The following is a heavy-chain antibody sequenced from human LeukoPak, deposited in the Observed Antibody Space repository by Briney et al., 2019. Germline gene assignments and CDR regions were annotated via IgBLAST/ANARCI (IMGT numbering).Heavy chain of an antibody. D-gene: IGHD3-22*01. Sequence: SETLSLTCTVSGGSISSYYWSWIRQPAGKGLEWIGRIYTSGSTNYNPSLKSRVTMSVDTSKNQFSLKLSSVTAADTAVYYCARQIYHSSGYYYFDYWGQGTLVTVSS. V-gene: IGHV4-4*07. CDR1: GGSISSYY. CDR2: IYTSGST. J-gene: IGHJ4*02. CDR3: ARQIYHSSGYYYFDY.